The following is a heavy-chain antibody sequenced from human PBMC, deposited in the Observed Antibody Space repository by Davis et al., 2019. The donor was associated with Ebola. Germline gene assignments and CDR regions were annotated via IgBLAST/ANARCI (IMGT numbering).Heavy chain of an antibody. V-gene: IGHV3-74*01. CDR2: IDFGGGAT. CDR1: GFTFGDYW. D-gene: IGHD2-21*01. Sequence: PGGSLRLSCAASGFTFGDYWMSWVRQAPGKGLEWVSRIDFGGGATTYADSVKGRFTISRDNAKNTLYLQMNSLRAEDTAGYYCGRPVVAWGRGTLVTVSS. J-gene: IGHJ4*02. CDR3: GRPVVA.